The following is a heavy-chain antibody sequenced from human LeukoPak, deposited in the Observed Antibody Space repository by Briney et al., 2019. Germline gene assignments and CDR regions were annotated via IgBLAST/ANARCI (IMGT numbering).Heavy chain of an antibody. CDR3: TRVDFWSGSFDY. CDR1: GFTFGDYA. Sequence: GGFLRLSCTASGFTFGDYAMSWVRQAPGKGLEWVGFIRSKAYGGTTEYAASVKGRFTISRDDSKSIAYLQMNSLKTEDTAVYYCTRVDFWSGSFDYWGQGTLVTVSS. CDR2: IRSKAYGGTT. D-gene: IGHD3-3*01. J-gene: IGHJ4*02. V-gene: IGHV3-49*04.